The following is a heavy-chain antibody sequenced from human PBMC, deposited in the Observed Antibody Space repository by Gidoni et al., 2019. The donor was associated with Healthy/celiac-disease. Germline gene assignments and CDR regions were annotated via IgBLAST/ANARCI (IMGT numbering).Heavy chain of an antibody. V-gene: IGHV4-34*01. D-gene: IGHD5-12*01. J-gene: IGHJ4*02. CDR2: INHSGST. Sequence: VQLQQWGAALLETSETLSITCAVYGGSFSGYYWSWIRQPPGKGLEWSGEINHSGSTNYNPSLKSRVTISVDTSKNQFSLKLSSVTAADTAVYYCARRGGLRFDYWGQGTLVTVSS. CDR1: GGSFSGYY. CDR3: ARRGGLRFDY.